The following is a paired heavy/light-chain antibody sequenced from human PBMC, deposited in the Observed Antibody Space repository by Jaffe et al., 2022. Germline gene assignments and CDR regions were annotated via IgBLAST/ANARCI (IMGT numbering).Light chain of an antibody. CDR3: MQGRHWPYT. CDR1: QSLAHSDGNTY. CDR2: HVS. V-gene: IGKV2-30*02. Sequence: DVVVTQSPLSLSVTLGQPASISCRSGQSLAHSDGNTYLHWFQQRPGQSPRRLIFHVSNRDYGVPDRFSGSGSGTDFTLKISRVEAEDVGVYYCMQGRHWPYTFGQGTTLEIK. J-gene: IGKJ2*01.
Heavy chain of an antibody. J-gene: IGHJ4*02. Sequence: EVQLVESGGGLAQPGGSLRLSCAASGFSFSNSWMSWVRQAPGRGLEWVADMMYDGSQILYVDSVKGRFTISRDNTKNSVYLQMNSLRSEDTAIYYCARDPAWGSLDYWGQGILVNVSS. D-gene: IGHD7-27*01. CDR3: ARDPAWGSLDY. CDR1: GFSFSNSW. V-gene: IGHV3-7*05. CDR2: MMYDGSQI.